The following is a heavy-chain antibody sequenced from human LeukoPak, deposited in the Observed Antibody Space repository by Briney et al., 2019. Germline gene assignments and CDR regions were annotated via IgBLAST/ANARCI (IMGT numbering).Heavy chain of an antibody. V-gene: IGHV1-2*02. D-gene: IGHD6-19*01. CDR1: GYTFTGYY. J-gene: IGHJ3*02. CDR2: INPNSGDT. Sequence: GASVKVSCKASGYTFTGYYMHWVRQAPGQGLEWMGWINPNSGDTNYSQKFQGRVSMTRDTSINTAYMELSRLTSDDTAVYYCARDLYSSGWIDAFDIWGQGTMVTVSS. CDR3: ARDLYSSGWIDAFDI.